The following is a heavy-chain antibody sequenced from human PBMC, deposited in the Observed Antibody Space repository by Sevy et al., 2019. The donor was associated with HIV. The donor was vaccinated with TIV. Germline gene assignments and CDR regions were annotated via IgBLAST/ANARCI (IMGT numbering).Heavy chain of an antibody. J-gene: IGHJ2*01. CDR2: ISSTSNYI. CDR1: GFTLSTYS. D-gene: IGHD3-3*01. Sequence: GGSLRLSCAASGFTLSTYSMNWVRQAPGRGLEWVSSISSTSNYIYYADSVKGRFTISRDNAKNSLYLQMNSLRAEDTAVFYCARGYDFWSGYYTPDWYFDLWGRGTLVTVSS. V-gene: IGHV3-21*01. CDR3: ARGYDFWSGYYTPDWYFDL.